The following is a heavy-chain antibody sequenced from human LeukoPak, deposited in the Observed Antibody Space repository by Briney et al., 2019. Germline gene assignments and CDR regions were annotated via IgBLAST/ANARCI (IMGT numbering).Heavy chain of an antibody. CDR1: GFTFSSYSMN. CDR3: ARQYVAVAGLEQFFDY. V-gene: IGHV4-39*01. D-gene: IGHD6-19*01. J-gene: IGHJ4*02. Sequence: PGGSLRLSCAASGFTFSSYSMNWVRQAPGKGPEWIGNIYYSGSTYYNPSLKSRVTISVDTSKNQFSLKLSSVTAADTAVYCCARQYVAVAGLEQFFDYWGQGTLVTVSS. CDR2: IYYSGST.